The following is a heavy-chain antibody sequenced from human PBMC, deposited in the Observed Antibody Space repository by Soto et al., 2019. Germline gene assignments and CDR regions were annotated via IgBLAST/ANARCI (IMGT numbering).Heavy chain of an antibody. Sequence: SETLSLTCTVSGGSISNHYWSWIRQPPGKGLEWIGYIYYNGNTNYNPSLKSRVTMSVDTSKNQFSLKLSSVTAADTAVYYCAREGVWHDYGPENYYYYMDVWGKGTTVTVSS. D-gene: IGHD4-17*01. CDR2: IYYNGNT. CDR3: AREGVWHDYGPENYYYYMDV. J-gene: IGHJ6*03. V-gene: IGHV4-59*11. CDR1: GGSISNHY.